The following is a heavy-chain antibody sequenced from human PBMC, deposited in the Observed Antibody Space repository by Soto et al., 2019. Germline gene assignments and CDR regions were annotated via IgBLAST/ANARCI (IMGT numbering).Heavy chain of an antibody. J-gene: IGHJ4*02. CDR3: ARIRGINGYPTAFDY. V-gene: IGHV4-61*01. CDR2: IYYTGSI. D-gene: IGHD2-8*01. CDR1: GVSVSSETHY. Sequence: PSETLSLTCSVSGVSVSSETHYWSWIRQPPGKGLEWIGEIYYTGSITYKPSLKSRLTVSVDASKNQLSLMLRSVTAADTAIYYCARIRGINGYPTAFDYWGQGTLVTVSS.